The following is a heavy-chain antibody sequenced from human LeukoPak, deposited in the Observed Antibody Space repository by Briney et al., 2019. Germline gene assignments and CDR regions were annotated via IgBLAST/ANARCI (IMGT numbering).Heavy chain of an antibody. CDR1: GYTFTGYY. Sequence: VKVSCKASGYTFTGYYMHWVRQAPGQGLEWMGWINPNSGGTNYAQKFQGRVTMTRDTSISTAYMELSRLRSDDTAVYYCARDNSVGETAWWFDPWGQGTLVTVSS. CDR3: ARDNSVGETAWWFDP. CDR2: INPNSGGT. D-gene: IGHD1-26*01. J-gene: IGHJ5*02. V-gene: IGHV1-2*02.